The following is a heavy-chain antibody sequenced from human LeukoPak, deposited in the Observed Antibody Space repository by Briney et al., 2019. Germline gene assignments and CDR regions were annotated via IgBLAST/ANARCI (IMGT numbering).Heavy chain of an antibody. CDR2: ISWNSGSI. J-gene: IGHJ4*02. V-gene: IGHV3-9*01. Sequence: GGSLRLSCATSGFTFDDYAMHWVRQAPGKGLEWVSGISWNSGSIGYADSVKGRFTISRDNAKNSLYLQMNSLRAEDTALYYCAKDSRDTAMAPVYWGQGTLVTVSS. D-gene: IGHD5-18*01. CDR1: GFTFDDYA. CDR3: AKDSRDTAMAPVY.